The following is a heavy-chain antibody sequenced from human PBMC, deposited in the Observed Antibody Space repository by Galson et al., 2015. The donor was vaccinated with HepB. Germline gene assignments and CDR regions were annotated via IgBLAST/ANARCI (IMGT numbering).Heavy chain of an antibody. V-gene: IGHV3-72*01. D-gene: IGHD5-12*01. CDR1: GFTFSDQY. CDR2: SRNKTNSHTT. Sequence: SLRLSCAASGFTFSDQYMDWVRQAPGKGLEWVGRSRNKTNSHTTEYAASAKGRFTISRDDSKNSLYLQMNSLRAEDTAVYYCVFLRGYDLKPLDYWGQGTLVTVSS. J-gene: IGHJ4*02. CDR3: VFLRGYDLKPLDY.